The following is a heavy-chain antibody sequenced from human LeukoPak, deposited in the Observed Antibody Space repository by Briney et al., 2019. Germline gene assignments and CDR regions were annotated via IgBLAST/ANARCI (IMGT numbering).Heavy chain of an antibody. V-gene: IGHV3-30*04. Sequence: GGSLRLSCEASGFTFSTYALHWVRQAPGKGLEWVAVISYDDGSNKYYADSVKGRFTISRDNSKNTLYLQMNSLRTEDTAVYYCARESGGNTPYYFDYWGQGTLVTVSS. CDR1: GFTFSTYA. CDR2: ISYDDGSNK. CDR3: ARESGGNTPYYFDY. D-gene: IGHD2-2*02. J-gene: IGHJ4*02.